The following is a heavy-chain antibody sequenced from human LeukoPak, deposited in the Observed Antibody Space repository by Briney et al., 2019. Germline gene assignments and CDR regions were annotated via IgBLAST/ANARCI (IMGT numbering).Heavy chain of an antibody. CDR1: GGSISSSNW. CDR3: ARVVYDSSGYYFDY. V-gene: IGHV4-4*02. CDR2: IYHSGST. D-gene: IGHD3-22*01. J-gene: IGHJ4*02. Sequence: PSGTLSLTCAVSGGSISSSNWWSWVRQPPGKGLEWIGEIYHSGSTNYNPSLKSRVTISVDKSKNQFSLKLSSVTAADTAVYYCARVVYDSSGYYFDYWGQGTLVTVSS.